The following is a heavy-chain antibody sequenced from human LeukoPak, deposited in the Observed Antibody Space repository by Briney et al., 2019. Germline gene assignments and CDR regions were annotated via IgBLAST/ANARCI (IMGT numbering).Heavy chain of an antibody. V-gene: IGHV1-2*06. CDR3: ASERYSGYDVVWRYFDY. Sequence: GASVKVSCKASGYTFTDYYMHWVRQAPGQGLEWMGRINPNSGGTNYAQKFQGRVTMTRDTSISTAYMELSRLRSDDTAVYYCASERYSGYDVVWRYFDYWGQGTLVTVSS. CDR1: GYTFTDYY. CDR2: INPNSGGT. J-gene: IGHJ4*02. D-gene: IGHD5-12*01.